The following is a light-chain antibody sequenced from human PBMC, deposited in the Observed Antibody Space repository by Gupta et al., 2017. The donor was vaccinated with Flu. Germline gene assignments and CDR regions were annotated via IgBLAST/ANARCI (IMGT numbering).Light chain of an antibody. J-gene: IGKJ2*03. CDR1: QSVSSY. CDR2: EAS. Sequence: EIVLTQSPATLSLSPGERATLSCRASQSVSSYLAWYQQKPGQAPRLLIYEASNRATGIPARFSGSGSGTDFTLTISSLEPEDFAVYYCQQRSNWPVYSFGQGTKLEIK. CDR3: QQRSNWPVYS. V-gene: IGKV3-11*01.